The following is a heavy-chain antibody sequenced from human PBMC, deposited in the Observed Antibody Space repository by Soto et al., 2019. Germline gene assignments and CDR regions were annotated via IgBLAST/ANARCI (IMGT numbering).Heavy chain of an antibody. Sequence: GGSLRLSCAASGFTFSSYGMHWVRQAPGKGLEWVAVISYDGSNKYYADSVKGRFTISRDNSKNTLYLQMNSLRAEDTAVYYCAKDLWFGERYYYYYMDVWGKGTTVTVSS. D-gene: IGHD3-10*01. V-gene: IGHV3-30*18. CDR3: AKDLWFGERYYYYYMDV. CDR2: ISYDGSNK. CDR1: GFTFSSYG. J-gene: IGHJ6*03.